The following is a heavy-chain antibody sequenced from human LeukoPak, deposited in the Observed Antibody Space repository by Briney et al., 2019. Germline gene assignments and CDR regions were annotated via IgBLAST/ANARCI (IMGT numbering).Heavy chain of an antibody. Sequence: SETLSLTCAVYGGSFSGYYWSWIRQPPGKGLEWIGEINHSGSTNYNPSLKSRVTISVDTSKNQFSLKLSPVTAADTAVYYCARGRYYDFWSGYTRHWSDPWGQGTLVTVSS. CDR3: ARGRYYDFWSGYTRHWSDP. D-gene: IGHD3-3*01. V-gene: IGHV4-34*01. CDR1: GGSFSGYY. CDR2: INHSGST. J-gene: IGHJ5*02.